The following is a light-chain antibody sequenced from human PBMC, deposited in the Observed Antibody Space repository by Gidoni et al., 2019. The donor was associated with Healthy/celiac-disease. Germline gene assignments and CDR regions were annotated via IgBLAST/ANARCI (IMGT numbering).Light chain of an antibody. CDR3: KQYYSTPLT. Sequence: DIVMTQSPDSLAVSLGERDTINCKSSQSVLYSSNNKNYLAWYQQKPGQHPKLLIYWESTRESGVPDRFSGSGSGTDFNLTISSLQAEDVAVYYCKQYYSTPLTFGGGTKVEIK. V-gene: IGKV4-1*01. J-gene: IGKJ4*01. CDR1: QSVLYSSNNKNY. CDR2: WES.